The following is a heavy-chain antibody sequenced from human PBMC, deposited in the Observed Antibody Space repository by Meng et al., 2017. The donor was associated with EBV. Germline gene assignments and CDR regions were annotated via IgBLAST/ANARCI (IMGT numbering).Heavy chain of an antibody. CDR3: AKDLSGRFDP. CDR2: IPSDASHNK. CDR1: GFTFSNYG. Sequence: QEQLVASGGGVVQPWRSLRLSCAASGFTFSNYGFHLVRQAPGKGPEWVAIIPSDASHNKYYADSVKGRFTISRDNSKNTLYLQMNSLRTEDTAVYYCAKDLSGRFDPWGQGTLVTVSS. D-gene: IGHD1-14*01. V-gene: IGHV3-30*18. J-gene: IGHJ5*02.